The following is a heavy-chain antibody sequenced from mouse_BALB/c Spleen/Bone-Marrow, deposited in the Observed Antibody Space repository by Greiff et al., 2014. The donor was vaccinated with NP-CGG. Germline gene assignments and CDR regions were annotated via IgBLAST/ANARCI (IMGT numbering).Heavy chain of an antibody. CDR3: ARRGNWDGRAAMDY. D-gene: IGHD4-1*01. J-gene: IGHJ4*01. Sequence: EVKVEESGGDLVKPGGSLKLSCAASGFTFSSYGMSWVRQTPDKRLEWVATINSGGVNTYYIDSVKGRFTISRDNAKNTLYLQVSSLKSEDTAMYHCARRGNWDGRAAMDYWGQGTSVTVSS. CDR2: INSGGVNT. CDR1: GFTFSSYG. V-gene: IGHV5-6*02.